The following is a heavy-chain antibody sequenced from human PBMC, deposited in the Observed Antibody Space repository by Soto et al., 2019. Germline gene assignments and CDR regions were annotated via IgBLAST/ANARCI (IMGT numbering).Heavy chain of an antibody. D-gene: IGHD6-13*01. CDR3: ARDGSIAAAGPRGGHYGMDV. Sequence: GESLKISCKGSGYSFTSYWIGWVRQMPGKGLEWMGIIYPGDSDTRYSPSFQGQVTISADKSISTAYLQWSSLKASDTAMYYCARDGSIAAAGPRGGHYGMDVWGQGTTVTVSS. V-gene: IGHV5-51*01. J-gene: IGHJ6*02. CDR1: GYSFTSYW. CDR2: IYPGDSDT.